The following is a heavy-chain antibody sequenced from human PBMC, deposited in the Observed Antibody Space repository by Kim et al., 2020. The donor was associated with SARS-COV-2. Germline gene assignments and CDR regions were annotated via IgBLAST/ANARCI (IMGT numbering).Heavy chain of an antibody. D-gene: IGHD2-2*01. V-gene: IGHV3-30*01. J-gene: IGHJ4*02. CDR3: AREDIVVVPYIDY. Sequence: YANSVRGRFTSSRDNSKNTMYLQMNSLRAEDTAVYYCAREDIVVVPYIDYWGQGTLVTVSS.